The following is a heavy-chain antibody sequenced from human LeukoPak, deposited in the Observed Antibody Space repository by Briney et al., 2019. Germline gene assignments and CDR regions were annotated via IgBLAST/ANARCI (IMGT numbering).Heavy chain of an antibody. CDR1: GFTFSSNA. J-gene: IGHJ4*02. D-gene: IGHD6-13*01. V-gene: IGHV3-23*01. CDR3: AKEEGLYSNSPMGGY. Sequence: GGSLRLSCAASGFTFSSNAMSRVRQAPGKGLEWVSAISGSGGSTYYADSVKGRFTISRDNSKNTLYLQMNSLRAEDTAVYYCAKEEGLYSNSPMGGYWGQGTLVTVSS. CDR2: ISGSGGST.